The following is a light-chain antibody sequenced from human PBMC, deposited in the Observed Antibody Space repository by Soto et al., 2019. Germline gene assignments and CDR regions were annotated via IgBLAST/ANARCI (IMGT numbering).Light chain of an antibody. CDR2: GAS. J-gene: IGKJ4*01. V-gene: IGKV3-15*01. Sequence: EIVMTQSPATLSVSPGERAALSCRASQSVSSNLAWYQQKPGQAPRLLIYGASTRATGIPARFSGSGSVTDFTLTISSLQAEDVAVYHCQQYNNWPPLTFGGGTKVEIK. CDR1: QSVSSN. CDR3: QQYNNWPPLT.